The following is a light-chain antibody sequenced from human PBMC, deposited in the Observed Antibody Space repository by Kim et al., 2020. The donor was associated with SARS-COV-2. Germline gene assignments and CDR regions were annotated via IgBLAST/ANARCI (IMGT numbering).Light chain of an antibody. CDR2: DNS. Sequence: GRKITTSCSGSSSNIGKKNVSCYQHHPGTAPKLLIYDNSERPSGIPDRFSGSKSGTSATLAITGLQTGDEADYYCVTWDSSLVAVVFGGGTQLTVL. CDR1: SSNIGKKN. J-gene: IGLJ2*01. V-gene: IGLV1-51*01. CDR3: VTWDSSLVAVV.